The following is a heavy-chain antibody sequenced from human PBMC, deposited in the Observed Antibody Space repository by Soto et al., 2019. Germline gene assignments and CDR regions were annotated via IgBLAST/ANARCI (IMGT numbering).Heavy chain of an antibody. D-gene: IGHD3-22*01. J-gene: IGHJ4*02. CDR1: GGTFSSYA. CDR2: IIPIFGTA. V-gene: IGHV1-69*01. CDR3: ATGGDYYDSSGYGGSCGY. Sequence: QVQLVQSGAEVKKPGSSVKVSCKASGGTFSSYAISWVRQAPGQGLEWMGGIIPIFGTANYAQKFQGRVTITADESTSTAHMALSSLRSEDTAVYYCATGGDYYDSSGYGGSCGYWGQGTLVTVSS.